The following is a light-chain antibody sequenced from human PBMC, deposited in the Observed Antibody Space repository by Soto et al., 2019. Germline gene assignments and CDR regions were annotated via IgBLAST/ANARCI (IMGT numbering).Light chain of an antibody. CDR3: QQYDRLIT. Sequence: DIPMTQSPSSLSASVGDRVTITCQASQDISHYLNWYQQKPGEAPNLLIYDASNLKTGVPPRFTGSGSGTDFSFTITNVQPEDAATYYCQQYDRLITFGQGTRLEIK. V-gene: IGKV1-33*01. CDR1: QDISHY. CDR2: DAS. J-gene: IGKJ5*01.